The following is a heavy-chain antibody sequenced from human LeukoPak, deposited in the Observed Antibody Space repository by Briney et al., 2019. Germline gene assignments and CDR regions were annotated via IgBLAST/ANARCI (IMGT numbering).Heavy chain of an antibody. Sequence: ASVTVSCKASGYTFTNYGITWVRQAPGQGLEWMGWISAYNGNTNYAQKLQGRVTMTTDTSTSTAYMEQRNLRSDDTAVYYCARDRASGTYCLDYWGQGTLVTVSS. J-gene: IGHJ4*02. CDR1: GYTFTNYG. V-gene: IGHV1-18*01. D-gene: IGHD1-26*01. CDR2: ISAYNGNT. CDR3: ARDRASGTYCLDY.